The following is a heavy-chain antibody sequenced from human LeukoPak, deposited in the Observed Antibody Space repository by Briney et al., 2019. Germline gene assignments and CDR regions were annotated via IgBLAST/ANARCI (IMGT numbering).Heavy chain of an antibody. CDR2: ICYSGST. J-gene: IGHJ6*03. V-gene: IGHV4-59*07. D-gene: IGHD2-2*01. CDR1: VGFISCHY. Sequence: SDTLFLTSTFCVGFISCHYWRCIRHPRGRPVDWIGYICYSGSTNYNPSLKSRVPISVDTSKYQFSLKLSSVTAAGTAVYYCASSYCSSTSCYYYYYMDVWGKGTTVTVSS. CDR3: ASSYCSSTSCYYYYYMDV.